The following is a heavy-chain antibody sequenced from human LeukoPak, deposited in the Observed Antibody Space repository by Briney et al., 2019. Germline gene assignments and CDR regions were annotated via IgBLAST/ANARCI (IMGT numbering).Heavy chain of an antibody. CDR1: GFTFSSYG. D-gene: IGHD1-7*01. Sequence: GGSLRLSCAASGFTFSSYGMHWVRQAPGKGLEWVAFIRYDGSNKYYADSVKGRFTISRDNAKNSLYLQMNSLRAEDTAVYYCARDELQSGDYWGQGTLVTVSS. V-gene: IGHV3-30*02. J-gene: IGHJ4*02. CDR2: IRYDGSNK. CDR3: ARDELQSGDY.